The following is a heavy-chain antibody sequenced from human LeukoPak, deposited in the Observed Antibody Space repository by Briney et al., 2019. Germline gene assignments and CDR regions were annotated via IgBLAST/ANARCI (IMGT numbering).Heavy chain of an antibody. J-gene: IGHJ4*02. Sequence: PGGSLRLSCAASGFTFSNYAMLWVRQPPGKGPEWVAVISDDGSSDHYADSVKGRFTFSRDNSENTLSVQMDSLRGEDRAGISCARGGAPAGTYPLVCWGQGTLVTVSS. CDR1: GFTFSNYA. CDR2: ISDDGSSD. CDR3: ARGGAPAGTYPLVC. V-gene: IGHV3-30-3*01. D-gene: IGHD6-19*01.